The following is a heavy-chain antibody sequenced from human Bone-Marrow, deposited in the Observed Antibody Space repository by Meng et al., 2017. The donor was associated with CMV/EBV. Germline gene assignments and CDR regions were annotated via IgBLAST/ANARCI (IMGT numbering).Heavy chain of an antibody. J-gene: IGHJ3*02. V-gene: IGHV2-5*01. D-gene: IGHD6-6*01. Sequence: SGPTLVKPTQTLTLTCTFSGFSLSTRGVGVGWIRQPPGKALEWLALIYWNDDKRYSPSLKSRLTITKDTSKNHVVLTMTNMDPVDTAPYYCAWHLVEAIDIWGQGTMVTVSS. CDR1: GFSLSTRGVG. CDR3: AWHLVEAIDI. CDR2: IYWNDDK.